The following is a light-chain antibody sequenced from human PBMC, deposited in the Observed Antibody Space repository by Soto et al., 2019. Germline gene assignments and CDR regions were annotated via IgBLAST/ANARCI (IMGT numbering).Light chain of an antibody. V-gene: IGKV1-5*03. CDR2: KAS. CDR1: QTISSW. CDR3: QNYNSYSEA. J-gene: IGKJ1*01. Sequence: DIQMTQSPSTLSGSVGDRVTITCRSSQTISSWLAWYQQKPGKAPKHLIYKASTLQSGGPSRCSGSGSGTEFTLTISSMQPDDVATYYCQNYNSYSEAFGQGTKVELK.